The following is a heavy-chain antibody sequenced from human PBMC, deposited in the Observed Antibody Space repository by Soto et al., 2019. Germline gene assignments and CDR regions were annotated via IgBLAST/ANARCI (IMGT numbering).Heavy chain of an antibody. CDR3: AKFPPWGSSSYPNYFDY. J-gene: IGHJ4*02. V-gene: IGHV3-23*01. Sequence: GGSLRLSCAASGFTFSSYAMSWVRQAPGKGLEWVSAISGSGGSTYYADSVKGRFTISRDNSKNTLYLQMNSLRAEDTAVYYCAKFPPWGSSSYPNYFDYWGQGTLVTVSS. D-gene: IGHD6-6*01. CDR1: GFTFSSYA. CDR2: ISGSGGST.